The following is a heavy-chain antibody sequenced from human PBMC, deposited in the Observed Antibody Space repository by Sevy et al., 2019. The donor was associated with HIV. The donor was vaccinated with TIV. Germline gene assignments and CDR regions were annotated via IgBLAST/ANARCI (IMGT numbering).Heavy chain of an antibody. CDR2: IIPIFGTA. CDR3: AGGIWRYCSSTSCYDFYYYGMDV. J-gene: IGHJ6*02. V-gene: IGHV1-69*13. D-gene: IGHD2-2*01. Sequence: ASVKVSCKASGGTFSSYAISWVRQAPGQGLEWMGGIIPIFGTANYAQKFQGRVTITADESTSTAYMELSSLGSEDTAVYYCAGGIWRYCSSTSCYDFYYYGMDVWGQGTTVTVSS. CDR1: GGTFSSYA.